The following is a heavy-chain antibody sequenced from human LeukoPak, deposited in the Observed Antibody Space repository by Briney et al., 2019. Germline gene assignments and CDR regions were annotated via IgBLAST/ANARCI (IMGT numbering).Heavy chain of an antibody. CDR3: ARDRGYNGGRGAFDI. Sequence: ASVKVSCKASGYTFTSYYMHWVRQAPGQGPEWVGIINPSGGSTNYPQKFRGRVTMTRDTSTATAYMELNSLTSEDTAVYYCARDRGYNGGRGAFDIWGQGIMVTVSS. D-gene: IGHD6-19*01. CDR2: INPSGGST. V-gene: IGHV1-46*01. J-gene: IGHJ3*02. CDR1: GYTFTSYY.